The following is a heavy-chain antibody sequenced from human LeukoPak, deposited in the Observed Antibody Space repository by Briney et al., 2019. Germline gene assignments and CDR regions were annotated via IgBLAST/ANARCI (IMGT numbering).Heavy chain of an antibody. J-gene: IGHJ4*02. Sequence: SSVKVSCKASGYTFTSYGISWVRQAPGQGLEWMGWISVYNGNTNYAQKLQGRVTMTTDTSTSTAYMELRSLRSDDTAVYYCARVQSSSRNFDYWGQGTLVTVSS. CDR3: ARVQSSSRNFDY. D-gene: IGHD6-13*01. CDR1: GYTFTSYG. V-gene: IGHV1-18*01. CDR2: ISVYNGNT.